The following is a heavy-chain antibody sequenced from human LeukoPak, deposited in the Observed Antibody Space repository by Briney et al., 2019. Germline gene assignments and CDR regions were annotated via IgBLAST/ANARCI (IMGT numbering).Heavy chain of an antibody. CDR2: ISSSGSTI. V-gene: IGHV3-48*03. CDR3: ARDGDSYGYGIDY. D-gene: IGHD5-18*01. Sequence: HPGGFLRLSCSASGFTFSIYEMNWVRRAPGKGLEWVSYISSSGSTIYYADSVKGRFTISRDNAKNSLYLQMNSLRGEDTAIYYCARDGDSYGYGIDYWGQGTQVTVSP. CDR1: GFTFSIYE. J-gene: IGHJ4*02.